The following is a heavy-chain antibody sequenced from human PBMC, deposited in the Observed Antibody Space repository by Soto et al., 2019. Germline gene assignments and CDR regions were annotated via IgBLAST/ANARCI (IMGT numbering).Heavy chain of an antibody. D-gene: IGHD6-19*01. J-gene: IGHJ6*03. CDR3: ARVGGGWLVRKDYYYYMDV. V-gene: IGHV4-59*01. CDR2: IYYSGST. CDR1: GGSISSYY. Sequence: SETLSLTCTVSGGSISSYYWSWIRQPPGKGLEWIGYIYYSGSTNYNPSLKSRVTITVDTSKNQFSLKLSSVTAADTAVYYCARVGGGWLVRKDYYYYMDVWGKGTTVTVSS.